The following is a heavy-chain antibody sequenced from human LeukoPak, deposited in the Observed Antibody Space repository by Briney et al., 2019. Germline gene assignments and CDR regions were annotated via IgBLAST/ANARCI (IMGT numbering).Heavy chain of an antibody. CDR3: AIRSATISTRGDRPPDY. CDR2: MYYTGSS. CDR1: AGSISTSTYC. V-gene: IGHV4-39*06. J-gene: IGHJ4*02. Sequence: PSHTLSLTCTLSAGSISTSTYCCGWLRQPPGKGLEWFGTMYYTGSSYYHPSLESPVTISVHTSKTQCPLKLYSVTAAATAVYYCAIRSATISTRGDRPPDYGGQGSLLTVS. D-gene: IGHD1-7*01.